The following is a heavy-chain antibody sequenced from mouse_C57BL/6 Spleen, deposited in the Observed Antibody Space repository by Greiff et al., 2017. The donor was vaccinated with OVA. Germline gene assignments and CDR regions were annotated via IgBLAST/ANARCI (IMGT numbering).Heavy chain of an antibody. CDR3: ARGDYGSSYDWYFDV. CDR1: GYTFTTYP. CDR2: FHPYNDDT. Sequence: VQLQQSGAELVKPGASVKMSCKASGYTFTTYPIEWMKQNHGKSLEWIGNFHPYNDDTKYNEKFKGKATLTVEKSSSTVYLELSSLTSDDSAVYYCARGDYGSSYDWYFDVWGTGTTVTVSS. J-gene: IGHJ1*03. D-gene: IGHD1-1*01. V-gene: IGHV1-47*01.